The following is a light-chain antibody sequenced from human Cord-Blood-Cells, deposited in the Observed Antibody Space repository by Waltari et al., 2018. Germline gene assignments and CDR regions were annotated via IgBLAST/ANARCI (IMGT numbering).Light chain of an antibody. CDR2: GAS. CDR3: QQYNNWWT. CDR1: QSVSSN. V-gene: IGKV3-15*01. J-gene: IGKJ1*01. Sequence: EIVMTQPPATLSVSPGARATLSCRASQSVSSNLAWYQQKPGQAPRLLIYGASTRATGIPARFSGSGSGTEFTLTSSSRQSEDFAVYYCQQYNNWWTFGQGTKVEIK.